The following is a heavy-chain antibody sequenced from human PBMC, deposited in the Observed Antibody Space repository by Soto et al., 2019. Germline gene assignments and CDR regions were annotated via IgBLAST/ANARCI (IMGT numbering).Heavy chain of an antibody. V-gene: IGHV3-23*01. CDR3: AKDISFGWQWLASPHFDY. J-gene: IGHJ4*02. D-gene: IGHD6-19*01. CDR2: ISGSGGRT. Sequence: EVQLLESGGGLVQPGGSLRLSCAASGFTFSSYAMSWVRQAPGKGLEWVSAISGSGGRTYYADSVKGRFTISRDNSKNTLYVQMNSLRAEDTAVYYCAKDISFGWQWLASPHFDYWGQGTLVTVSS. CDR1: GFTFSSYA.